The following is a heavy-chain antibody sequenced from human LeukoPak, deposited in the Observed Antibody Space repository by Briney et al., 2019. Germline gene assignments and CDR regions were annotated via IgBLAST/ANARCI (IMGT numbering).Heavy chain of an antibody. D-gene: IGHD3-10*01. Sequence: GRSLRLSCAASGFTFSSYAMHWVRQAPGKGLEWVAVISYDGSNKYYADSVKGRFTISRDNSKNTLYLQMNSLRAEDTAVYYCARDQPMVRGVDYWGQGTLATVSS. V-gene: IGHV3-30-3*01. J-gene: IGHJ4*02. CDR2: ISYDGSNK. CDR1: GFTFSSYA. CDR3: ARDQPMVRGVDY.